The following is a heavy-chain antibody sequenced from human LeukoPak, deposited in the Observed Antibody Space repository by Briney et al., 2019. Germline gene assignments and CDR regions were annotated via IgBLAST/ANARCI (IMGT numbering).Heavy chain of an antibody. Sequence: GGSLRLSCAASGFTFSIYAMSWVRQAPGKGLEWVSGVRGSGGSTNYADSVKGRFTISRDNSKNTLYLQMNSLRAEDTAVHYCAKAAWGSSGYFDYWGQGTLVTVSS. D-gene: IGHD7-27*01. J-gene: IGHJ4*02. CDR2: VRGSGGST. CDR3: AKAAWGSSGYFDY. CDR1: GFTFSIYA. V-gene: IGHV3-23*01.